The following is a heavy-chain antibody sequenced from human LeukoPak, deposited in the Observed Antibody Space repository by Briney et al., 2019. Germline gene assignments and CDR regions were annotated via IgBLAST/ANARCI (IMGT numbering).Heavy chain of an antibody. CDR3: ARDPFYGSGSYLFDY. CDR1: GFTFSSYS. CDR2: ISSSSSYI. Sequence: GGSLRLSCAASGFTFSSYSMNWVRQAPGQGLEWVSSISSSSSYIYYADSVKGRFTISRDNAKNSLYLQMNSLRAEDTAVYYCARDPFYGSGSYLFDYWGQGTLVTVSS. V-gene: IGHV3-21*01. D-gene: IGHD3-10*01. J-gene: IGHJ4*02.